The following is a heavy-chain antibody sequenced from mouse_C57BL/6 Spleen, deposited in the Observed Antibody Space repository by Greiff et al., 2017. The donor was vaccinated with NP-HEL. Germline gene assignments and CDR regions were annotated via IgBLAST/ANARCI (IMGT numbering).Heavy chain of an antibody. CDR1: GFNIKDYY. D-gene: IGHD3-2*02. CDR3: ATGQLRLHWYFDV. V-gene: IGHV14-2*01. J-gene: IGHJ1*03. CDR2: IDPEDGET. Sequence: VQLQQSGAELVKPGASVKLSCTASGFNIKDYYMHWVKQRTEQGLEWIGRIDPEDGETKYAPKFQGKATITADTSSNTAYLQPSSLTSEDTAVYYCATGQLRLHWYFDVWGTGTTVTVSS.